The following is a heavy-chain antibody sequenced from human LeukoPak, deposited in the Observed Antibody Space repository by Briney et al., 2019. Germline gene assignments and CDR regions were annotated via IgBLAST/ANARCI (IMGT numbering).Heavy chain of an antibody. CDR1: GYTLTELS. V-gene: IGHV1-24*01. J-gene: IGHJ4*02. CDR2: FDPEDGET. Sequence: GASVKVSCKVSGYTLTELSMHWVRQAPGKGLEWMGGFDPEDGETIYAQKFQGRVTMTEDTSTDTAYMELNSLRSEDTAVYYCATNLTEAAAASFGDYWGQGTLVTVSS. D-gene: IGHD6-13*01. CDR3: ATNLTEAAAASFGDY.